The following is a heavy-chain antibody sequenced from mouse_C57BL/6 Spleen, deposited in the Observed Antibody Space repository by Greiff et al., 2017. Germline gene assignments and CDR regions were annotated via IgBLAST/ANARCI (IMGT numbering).Heavy chain of an antibody. CDR3: ARDFYDYDVGYAMDY. CDR1: GYSITSGYY. CDR2: ISYDGSN. D-gene: IGHD2-4*01. V-gene: IGHV3-6*01. J-gene: IGHJ4*01. Sequence: EVQLVESGPGLVKPSQSLSLTCSVTGYSITSGYYWNWIRQFPGNKLEWMGYISYDGSNNYNPSLTNPISFTRDTSKNQFFMKLNSVTTEDTATYYGARDFYDYDVGYAMDYWGQGTSVTVSS.